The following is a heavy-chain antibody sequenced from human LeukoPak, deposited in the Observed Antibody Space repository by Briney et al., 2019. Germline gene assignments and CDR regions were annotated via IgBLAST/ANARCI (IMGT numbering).Heavy chain of an antibody. V-gene: IGHV3-23*01. D-gene: IGHD2-21*01. CDR3: AKAPVTTCRGAYCYPFDY. Sequence: GGSLRLSCAASGFTLSSYAMSWVRQAPGKGLEWVSAISDSGNTYHADSVKGRFTISRDSSKNTLSLQMNRLRPEDAAVYYCAKAPVTTCRGAYCYPFDYWGQGTLVTVSS. CDR2: ISDSGNT. J-gene: IGHJ4*02. CDR1: GFTLSSYA.